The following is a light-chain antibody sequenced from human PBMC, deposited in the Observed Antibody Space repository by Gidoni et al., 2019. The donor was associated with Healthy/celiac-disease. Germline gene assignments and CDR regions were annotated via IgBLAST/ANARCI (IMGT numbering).Light chain of an antibody. CDR2: AAS. CDR1: QGISSY. J-gene: IGKJ3*01. CDR3: QQLNSYPPFT. Sequence: DIQLTQYPSFMSASVGDRVTITCRASQGISSYLAWYQQKPGKAPKLLIYAASTLQRGVPSRFSGSGSGTEFTLTISILHPEDFATYYCQQLNSYPPFTFGPGTKVDIK. V-gene: IGKV1-9*01.